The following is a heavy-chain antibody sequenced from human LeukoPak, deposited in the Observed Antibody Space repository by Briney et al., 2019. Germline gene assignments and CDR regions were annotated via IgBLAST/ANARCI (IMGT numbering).Heavy chain of an antibody. Sequence: AGGSLRLSCAASGFTVSSNYMNWVSQARGKGLEWVSFIYSGGSTYYADSVKGRFTISRDNSKNTLYLQMNSLRAEDTAVYYCARGRSYGNLLQLDLWGQGTLVTVSS. CDR2: IYSGGST. V-gene: IGHV3-66*01. D-gene: IGHD5-18*01. J-gene: IGHJ5*02. CDR1: GFTVSSNY. CDR3: ARGRSYGNLLQLDL.